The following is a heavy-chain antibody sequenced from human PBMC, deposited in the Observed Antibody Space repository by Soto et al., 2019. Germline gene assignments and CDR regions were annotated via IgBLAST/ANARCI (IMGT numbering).Heavy chain of an antibody. J-gene: IGHJ5*02. V-gene: IGHV3-30-3*01. CDR2: ISYDGSNK. D-gene: IGHD2-2*01. CDR1: GFTFSSYA. Sequence: GGSLRLSCAASGFTFSSYAMHWVRQAPGKGLEWVAVISYDGSNKYYADSVKGRFTISRDNSKNTLYLQMNSLRAEDTAVYYCARDNCSSTSCYFSENWFDPWGQGTLVTVSS. CDR3: ARDNCSSTSCYFSENWFDP.